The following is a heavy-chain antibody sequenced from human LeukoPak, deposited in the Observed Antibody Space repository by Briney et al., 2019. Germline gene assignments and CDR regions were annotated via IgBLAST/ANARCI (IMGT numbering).Heavy chain of an antibody. CDR3: ARDIWDGAVAAYFDY. V-gene: IGHV3-53*01. J-gene: IGHJ4*02. D-gene: IGHD6-19*01. CDR1: GFSVTSNY. CDR2: ISSGGGT. Sequence: GVSLRLSCAASGFSVTSNYMTWVRQAPGKGLECVSVISSGGGTAYADSVKGRFIISRDNSKNTLYLQMNSLSAEDTAVYYCARDIWDGAVAAYFDYWGQGTLVTVSS.